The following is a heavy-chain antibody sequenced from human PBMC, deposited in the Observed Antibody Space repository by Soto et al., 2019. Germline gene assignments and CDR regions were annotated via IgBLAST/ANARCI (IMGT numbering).Heavy chain of an antibody. CDR3: ASHVTMSGTRGFDS. J-gene: IGHJ4*02. D-gene: IGHD6-13*01. CDR1: GGSISGTNW. CDR2: IYHSGYTRA. Sequence: QVQLQESGPGLVKPSGTLSLNCAVSGGSISGTNWWSWVRQPPGEGLEWIGEIYHSGYTRANYIQSLKSRVAISLDESENRLSLVLTSVTAADTAVYFCASHVTMSGTRGFDSWGQGILVTASS. V-gene: IGHV4-4*02.